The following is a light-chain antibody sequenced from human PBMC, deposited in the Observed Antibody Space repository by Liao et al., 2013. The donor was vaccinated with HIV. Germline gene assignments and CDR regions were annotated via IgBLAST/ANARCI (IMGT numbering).Light chain of an antibody. V-gene: IGLV3-21*04. J-gene: IGLJ1*01. Sequence: SYVLTQPPSVSVAPGKTARITCAGNNIGRKSVHWYQQKPGQAPVLVIYYDSDRPSGIPERFSGSNSGNTATLTIIRVEAEDEADYYCQVYDVTNNYVFGPGTKVTVL. CDR1: NIGRKS. CDR2: YDS. CDR3: QVYDVTNNYV.